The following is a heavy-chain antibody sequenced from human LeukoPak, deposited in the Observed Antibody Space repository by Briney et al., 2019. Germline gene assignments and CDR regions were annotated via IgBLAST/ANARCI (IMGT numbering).Heavy chain of an antibody. J-gene: IGHJ6*02. V-gene: IGHV3-33*01. Sequence: GGSLRLSCAASGFTFSSYGMHWVRQAPGKGLEWVAVIWYGGSNKYYADSVKGRFTISRDNSKNTLYLQMNSLRAEDTAVYYCARDSEAVAGQQAYYYYYGMDVWGQGTTVTVSS. CDR1: GFTFSSYG. D-gene: IGHD6-19*01. CDR2: IWYGGSNK. CDR3: ARDSEAVAGQQAYYYYYGMDV.